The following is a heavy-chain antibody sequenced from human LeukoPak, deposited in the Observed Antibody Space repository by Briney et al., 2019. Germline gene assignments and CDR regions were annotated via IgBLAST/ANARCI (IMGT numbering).Heavy chain of an antibody. CDR3: ARDRDILTGYYMFDY. Sequence: ASVKVSCKASGYTFTGYYMHWVRQAPGQGLEWMGWINPNSGGTNYAQKFQGRVTMTRDTSISTAYMEPSRLRSDDTAVYYCARDRDILTGYYMFDYWGQGTLVTVPS. J-gene: IGHJ4*02. D-gene: IGHD3-9*01. V-gene: IGHV1-2*02. CDR1: GYTFTGYY. CDR2: INPNSGGT.